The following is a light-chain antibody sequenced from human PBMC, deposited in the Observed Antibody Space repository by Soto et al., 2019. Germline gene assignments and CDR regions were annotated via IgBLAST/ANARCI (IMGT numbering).Light chain of an antibody. Sequence: EIVMTQSPATLSVSPGERATLSCRASQSISSSLAWYQQKPGQAPRLLIYGASTKATGIPARFSGSGSGTEFTLTISSLQSEDFAVYYCQQSNNGPKYTFGQGTKLEIK. J-gene: IGKJ2*01. CDR1: QSISSS. V-gene: IGKV3-15*01. CDR2: GAS. CDR3: QQSNNGPKYT.